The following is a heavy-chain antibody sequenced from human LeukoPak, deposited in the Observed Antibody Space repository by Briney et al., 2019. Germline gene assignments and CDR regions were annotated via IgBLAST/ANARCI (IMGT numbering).Heavy chain of an antibody. Sequence: GSLRLSCAASGFTFSSYAMSWIRQPPGKGLEWIGEINHSGSTNYNPSLKSRVTISVDTSKNQFSLKLSSVTAADTAVYYCARTSGIAAAGTLDYWGQGTLVTVSS. V-gene: IGHV4-34*08. CDR1: GFTFSSYA. D-gene: IGHD6-13*01. J-gene: IGHJ4*02. CDR3: ARTSGIAAAGTLDY. CDR2: INHSGST.